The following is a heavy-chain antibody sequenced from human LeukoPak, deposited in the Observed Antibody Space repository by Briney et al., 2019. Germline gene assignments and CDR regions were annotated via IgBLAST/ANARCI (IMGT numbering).Heavy chain of an antibody. V-gene: IGHV3-9*01. J-gene: IGHJ6*02. CDR2: ISWNSGSI. CDR3: AKAPGRRSYYYYGMDV. Sequence: GGSLRLSCAASGFTFDDYAMHWVRQAPGKGLEWVSGISWNSGSIGYADSVKGRFTISRDNAKNSLYLQMNSLRAEDTALYYCAKAPGRRSYYYYGMDVWGQGTTVTVSS. CDR1: GFTFDDYA.